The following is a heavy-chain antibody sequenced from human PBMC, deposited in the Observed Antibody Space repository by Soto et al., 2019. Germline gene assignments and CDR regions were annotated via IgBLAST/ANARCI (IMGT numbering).Heavy chain of an antibody. J-gene: IGHJ6*02. D-gene: IGHD2-15*01. V-gene: IGHV4-59*12. CDR3: ARVGYCSGGSCYFNYYYYGMDV. Sequence: PSETLSLTCTVSGGSISSYYWSWIRQPPGKGLEWIGYIYYSGSTNYNPSLKSRVTISVDTSKNQFSLKLSSVTAADTAVYYCARVGYCSGGSCYFNYYYYGMDVWGQGTTVTVSS. CDR2: IYYSGST. CDR1: GGSISSYY.